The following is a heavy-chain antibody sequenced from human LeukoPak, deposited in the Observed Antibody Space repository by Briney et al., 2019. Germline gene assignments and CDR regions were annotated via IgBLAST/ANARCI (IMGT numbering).Heavy chain of an antibody. D-gene: IGHD2-2*01. CDR3: ARHVWWRVPAARWFDP. CDR1: GYSISSGYY. Sequence: PSETLSLTCTVSGYSISSGYYWGWIRQPPGKGLEWIGSIYHSGSTYYNPSLKSRVTISVDTSKNQFSLKLSSVTAADTAVYYCARHVWWRVPAARWFDPWAREPWSPSPQ. J-gene: IGHJ5*02. V-gene: IGHV4-38-2*02. CDR2: IYHSGST.